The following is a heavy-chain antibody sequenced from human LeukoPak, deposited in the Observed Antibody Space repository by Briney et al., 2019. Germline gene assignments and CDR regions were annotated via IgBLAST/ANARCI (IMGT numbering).Heavy chain of an antibody. Sequence: ASVKLSCKASGYNYTTYGLSWVRQAPGQGLEWIGWISAFNAYTKYAQRFQGRVIMTTETSTSTAYMQLRSLRSDDTAVYYCVRVRDYNFVDSYYYMDVWGTGTTVTVSS. CDR2: ISAFNAYT. D-gene: IGHD1-1*01. J-gene: IGHJ6*03. V-gene: IGHV1-18*01. CDR3: VRVRDYNFVDSYYYMDV. CDR1: GYNYTTYG.